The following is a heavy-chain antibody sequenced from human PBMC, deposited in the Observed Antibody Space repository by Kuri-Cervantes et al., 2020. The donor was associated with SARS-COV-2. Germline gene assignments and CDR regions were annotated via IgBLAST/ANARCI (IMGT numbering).Heavy chain of an antibody. J-gene: IGHJ4*02. CDR2: IYYSGST. CDR1: GGSISSYY. CDR3: ARHPPMLGLDY. D-gene: IGHD7-27*01. V-gene: IGHV4-59*08. Sequence: SETLSLTCTVSGGSISSYYWSWIRQPPGKGLEWIGYIYYSGSTNYNPSLKSRVTISVDTSKNQFSLKLSSVTAADMAVYYCARHPPMLGLDYWGQGTLVTVSS.